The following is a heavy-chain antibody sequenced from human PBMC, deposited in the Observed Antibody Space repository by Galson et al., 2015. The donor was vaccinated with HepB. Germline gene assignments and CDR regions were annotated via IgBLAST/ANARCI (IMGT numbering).Heavy chain of an antibody. J-gene: IGHJ3*02. CDR3: AKALTLIPYDAFDI. Sequence: SLRLSCAASGFTFSSYGMHWVRQAPGKGLEWVAFIPYDESNRLYADSVKGRFRISRDNSKNTLDLQLNSLIPADTAVYYCAKALTLIPYDAFDIWGQGTLVTVSS. CDR1: GFTFSSYG. CDR2: IPYDESNR. V-gene: IGHV3-30*02. D-gene: IGHD2/OR15-2a*01.